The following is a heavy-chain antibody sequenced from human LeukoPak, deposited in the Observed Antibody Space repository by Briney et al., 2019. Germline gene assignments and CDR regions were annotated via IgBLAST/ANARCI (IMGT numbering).Heavy chain of an antibody. D-gene: IGHD2-2*01. CDR3: ASNYCSSTSCCLRAFDI. V-gene: IGHV4-34*01. J-gene: IGHJ3*02. CDR1: GGSFSGYY. CDR2: INHSGST. Sequence: PSETLSLTCAVYGGSFSGYYWSWIRQPPGKGLEWIGEINHSGSTNYNPSLKSRVTISVDTSKNQFSLKLSSVTAADTAVYYCASNYCSSTSCCLRAFDIWGQGTMVTVSS.